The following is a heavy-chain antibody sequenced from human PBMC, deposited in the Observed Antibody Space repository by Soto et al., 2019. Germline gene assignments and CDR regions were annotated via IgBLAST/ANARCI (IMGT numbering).Heavy chain of an antibody. V-gene: IGHV3-15*01. CDR1: GFTFSNAW. CDR3: TTLYNWNYVGAFDI. Sequence: GGSLRLSCAASGFTFSNAWMSWVRQAPGKGLEWVGRIKSKTDGGTTDYAAPVKGRFTISRDDSKNTLYLQMNSLKTEDTAVYYCTTLYNWNYVGAFDIWGQGTMVTVSS. D-gene: IGHD1-7*01. CDR2: IKSKTDGGTT. J-gene: IGHJ3*02.